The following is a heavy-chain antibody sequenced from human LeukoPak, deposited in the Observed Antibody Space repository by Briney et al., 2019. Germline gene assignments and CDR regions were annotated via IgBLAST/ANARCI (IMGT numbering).Heavy chain of an antibody. CDR1: GGSISSYY. CDR2: IYYSGST. J-gene: IGHJ6*03. CDR3: AREGYDILTGYSYYYYYYMDV. V-gene: IGHV4-59*01. D-gene: IGHD3-9*01. Sequence: SETLSLTCTVSGGSISSYYWSWIRQPPGKGLEWIGYIYYSGSTNYNPSLKSRVTISVDTSKNQFSLKLSSVTAADTAVYYCAREGYDILTGYSYYYYYYMDVWGKGTTVTISS.